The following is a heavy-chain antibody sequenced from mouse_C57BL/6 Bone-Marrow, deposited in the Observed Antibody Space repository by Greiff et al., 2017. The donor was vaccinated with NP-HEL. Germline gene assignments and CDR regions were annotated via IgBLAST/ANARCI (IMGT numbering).Heavy chain of an antibody. D-gene: IGHD1-1*01. V-gene: IGHV5-4*01. CDR2: ISDGGSYT. CDR3: ARVRYYGSLFAY. J-gene: IGHJ3*01. CDR1: GFTFSSYA. Sequence: EVQLVESGGGLVKPGGSLKLSCAASGFTFSSYAMSWVRQTPEKRLEWVATISDGGSYTYYPDNVKGRFTISRDNAKNNLYLQMSHLKSEDTAMYYCARVRYYGSLFAYWGQGTLVTVSA.